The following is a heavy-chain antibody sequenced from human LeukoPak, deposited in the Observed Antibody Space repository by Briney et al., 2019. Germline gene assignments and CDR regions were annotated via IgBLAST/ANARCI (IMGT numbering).Heavy chain of an antibody. CDR2: INSDGSST. V-gene: IGHV3-74*01. D-gene: IGHD1-14*01. CDR1: GFTFSNYW. CDR3: ARARLVGRNQNWFDP. Sequence: GGSLRLSCAVSGFTFSNYWMSWVRQAPGKGLVWVSRINSDGSSTSYADSVKGRFTISRDNAKNTLYLQMNSLRAEDTAVYYCARARLVGRNQNWFDPWGQGTLVTVSS. J-gene: IGHJ5*02.